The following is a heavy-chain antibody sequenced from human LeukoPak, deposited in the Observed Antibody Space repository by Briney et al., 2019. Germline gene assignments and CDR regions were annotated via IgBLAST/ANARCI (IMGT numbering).Heavy chain of an antibody. Sequence: PSQTLSLTCTVSGGSISSGSYYWSWTRQPAGKGLEWIGRIYTSGSTNYNPSLKSRVTISVDTSKNQFSLKLSSVTAADTAVYYCARARTYSSLLEWFDYWGQGTLVTVSS. CDR3: ARARTYSSLLEWFDY. J-gene: IGHJ4*02. V-gene: IGHV4-61*02. CDR1: GGSISSGSYY. D-gene: IGHD3-3*01. CDR2: IYTSGST.